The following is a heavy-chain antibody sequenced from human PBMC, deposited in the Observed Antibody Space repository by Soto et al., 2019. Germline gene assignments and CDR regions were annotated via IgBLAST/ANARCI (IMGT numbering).Heavy chain of an antibody. CDR2: VSPYDGTT. CDR3: ARVRGANTNPDPRLDY. Sequence: HLAQSGAEVKRPGASVKVSCQSSGYTFINYHISWLRQAPGQGLEWIGRVSPYDGTTVFAQRFQDRVKMIADTSTSTTYMELGNLTSDDTAVYFCARVRGANTNPDPRLDYWGQGTLITVSS. V-gene: IGHV1-18*04. CDR1: GYTFINYH. J-gene: IGHJ4*02. D-gene: IGHD3-16*01.